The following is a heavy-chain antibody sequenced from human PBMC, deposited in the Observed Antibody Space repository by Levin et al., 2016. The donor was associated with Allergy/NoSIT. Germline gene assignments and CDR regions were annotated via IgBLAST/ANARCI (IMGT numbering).Heavy chain of an antibody. CDR3: ARVGADTYYYGSGSYWNWFDP. Sequence: WIRQPPGKGLEWVSYISSSSSTIYYADSVKGRFTISRDNAKNSLYLQMNSLRDEDTAVYYCARVGADTYYYGSGSYWNWFDPWGQGTLVTVSS. J-gene: IGHJ5*02. V-gene: IGHV3-48*02. CDR2: ISSSSSTI. D-gene: IGHD3-10*01.